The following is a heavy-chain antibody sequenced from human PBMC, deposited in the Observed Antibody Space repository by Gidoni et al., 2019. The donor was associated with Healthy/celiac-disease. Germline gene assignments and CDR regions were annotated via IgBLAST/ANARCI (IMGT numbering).Heavy chain of an antibody. CDR3: ARGGTIAVAGENYYYYYGMDV. J-gene: IGHJ6*02. CDR1: GGSISSYY. V-gene: IGHV4-59*01. D-gene: IGHD6-19*01. CDR2: IYYSGST. Sequence: QVQLQESGPGLVKPSETLSLTCTVSGGSISSYYWSWIRQPPGKGLEWIGYIYYSGSTNYNPSLKSRVTISVDTSKNQFSLKLSSVTAADTAVYYCARGGTIAVAGENYYYYYGMDVWGQGTTVTVSS.